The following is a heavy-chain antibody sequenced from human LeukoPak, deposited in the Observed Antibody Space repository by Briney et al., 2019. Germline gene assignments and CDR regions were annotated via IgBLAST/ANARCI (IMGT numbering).Heavy chain of an antibody. D-gene: IGHD6-19*01. CDR2: IYPGDSDT. Sequence: PGESLKISCKGSGYSFTSYWICWVRQMPGKGLEWMGIIYPGDSDTRYSPSFQGQVTISADKSISTAYLQWSSLKASGTAMYYCARHAERIAVAGAIDYWGQGTLVTVSS. CDR1: GYSFTSYW. V-gene: IGHV5-51*01. J-gene: IGHJ4*02. CDR3: ARHAERIAVAGAIDY.